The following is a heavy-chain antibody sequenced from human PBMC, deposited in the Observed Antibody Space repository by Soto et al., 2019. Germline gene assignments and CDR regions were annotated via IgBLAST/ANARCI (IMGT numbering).Heavy chain of an antibody. CDR3: ARRRWDAFDI. J-gene: IGHJ3*02. D-gene: IGHD6-13*01. CDR2: ISSSPTYT. V-gene: IGHV3-11*05. CDR1: GFTFSDYY. Sequence: QVQLVESGGGLVKPGGSLRLSCAASGFTFSDYYMSWIRQAPGKGLEWVSYISSSPTYTDYADSVKGRFTISRDNAKNSLYLQMNSLSAEDTAVYYCARRRWDAFDIWGQGTMVTVSS.